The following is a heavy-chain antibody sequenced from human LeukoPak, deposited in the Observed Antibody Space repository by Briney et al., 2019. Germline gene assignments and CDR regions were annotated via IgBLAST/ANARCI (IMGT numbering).Heavy chain of an antibody. V-gene: IGHV1-2*02. J-gene: IGHJ5*02. CDR1: GYTFTGYY. CDR3: ARYSYGPYNWFDP. D-gene: IGHD5-18*01. Sequence: ASVKVSCKASGYTFTGYYMHWVRQAPVQGLEWMGWINPNSGGTNYAQKFQGRVTMTRDTSISTAYMELSRLRSDDTAVYYCARYSYGPYNWFDPWGQGTLVTVSS. CDR2: INPNSGGT.